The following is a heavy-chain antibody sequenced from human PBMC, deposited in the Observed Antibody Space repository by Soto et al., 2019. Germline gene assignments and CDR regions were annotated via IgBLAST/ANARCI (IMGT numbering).Heavy chain of an antibody. Sequence: EGQLLQSGGDLVQPGGSLRLSCAGSGLTLRSYAMTWIRQTPEKGLEWVSTISGRSAVPSYADFVNGRFTVSRDNSQNTVYLQINSLRPDDTAIYYCAKGGPFTGGFDTWGQGTLVTVSA. D-gene: IGHD3-16*01. CDR1: GLTLRSYA. CDR2: ISGRSAVP. J-gene: IGHJ5*02. V-gene: IGHV3-23*01. CDR3: AKGGPFTGGFDT.